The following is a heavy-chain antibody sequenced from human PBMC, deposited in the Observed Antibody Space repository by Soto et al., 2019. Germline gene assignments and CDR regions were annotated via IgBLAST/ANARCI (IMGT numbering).Heavy chain of an antibody. Sequence: SVKVSCKASGGTFSSYAISWVRQAPGQGLEWMGGIIPIFGTANYAQKFQGRVTITADKSTSTAYMELSSLRSEDTAVYYCASEPDYYYYGMDVWGQGTTVTVSS. CDR2: IIPIFGTA. J-gene: IGHJ6*02. V-gene: IGHV1-69*06. CDR1: GGTFSSYA. CDR3: ASEPDYYYYGMDV.